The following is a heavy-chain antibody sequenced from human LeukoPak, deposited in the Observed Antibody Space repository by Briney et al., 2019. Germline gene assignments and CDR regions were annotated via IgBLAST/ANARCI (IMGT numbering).Heavy chain of an antibody. Sequence: GGSLRLSCAASGCTFSDYYMSWIRQAPGKGLEWVSYISSSSSYTNYADSVKGRFTISRDNAKNSLYLQMNSLRAEDTAVYYCARDGDYGDYDFDYWGQGTLVTVSS. CDR2: ISSSSSYT. J-gene: IGHJ4*02. CDR3: ARDGDYGDYDFDY. D-gene: IGHD4-17*01. V-gene: IGHV3-11*06. CDR1: GCTFSDYY.